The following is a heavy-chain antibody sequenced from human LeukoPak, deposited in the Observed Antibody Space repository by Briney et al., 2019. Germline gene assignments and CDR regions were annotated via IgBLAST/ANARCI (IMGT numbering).Heavy chain of an antibody. CDR1: GYTFTGYY. D-gene: IGHD3-3*01. CDR3: ARDHDFWSGYPYFDY. J-gene: IGHJ4*02. Sequence: ASVKVSCKASGYTFTGYYMHWVRQAPGQGLEWMGWINPNSGGTNYAQKFQGRVTMTRDTSISTAYMELSRLRSDDTAVYYCARDHDFWSGYPYFDYWGQGTLVTVSS. V-gene: IGHV1-2*02. CDR2: INPNSGGT.